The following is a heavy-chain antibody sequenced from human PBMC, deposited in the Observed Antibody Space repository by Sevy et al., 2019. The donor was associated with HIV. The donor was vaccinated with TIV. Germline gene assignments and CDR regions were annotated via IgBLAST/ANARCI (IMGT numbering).Heavy chain of an antibody. CDR1: GFTFSSYA. J-gene: IGHJ4*02. CDR3: AKDLRLVGATREFDY. Sequence: GGSLRLSCAASGFTFSSYAMSWVRQAPGKGLEWVSAISGSGGSTYYADSVKGRFTISRDNSKNTRYLQMNSLRAEDTAVYYCAKDLRLVGATREFDYWGRGTLVTVSS. CDR2: ISGSGGST. D-gene: IGHD1-26*01. V-gene: IGHV3-23*01.